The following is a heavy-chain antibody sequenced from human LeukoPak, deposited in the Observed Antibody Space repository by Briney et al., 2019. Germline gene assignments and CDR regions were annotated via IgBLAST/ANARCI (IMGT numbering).Heavy chain of an antibody. CDR2: ISWNSGSI. Sequence: GGSLRLSCAASGFTFDDYAMHWVRQAPGKGLEWGSGISWNSGSIGYADSVKGRFTISRDNAKNSLYLQMNSLRAEDTALYYCAKDFHDYGDYGPFDYWGQGTLVTVSS. CDR1: GFTFDDYA. J-gene: IGHJ4*02. D-gene: IGHD4-17*01. V-gene: IGHV3-9*01. CDR3: AKDFHDYGDYGPFDY.